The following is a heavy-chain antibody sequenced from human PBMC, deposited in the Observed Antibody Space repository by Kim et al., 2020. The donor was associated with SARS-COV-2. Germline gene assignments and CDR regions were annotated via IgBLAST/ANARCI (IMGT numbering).Heavy chain of an antibody. CDR2: ISWNSGSI. CDR3: AKGYYDFWSGSPPGPYY. V-gene: IGHV3-9*01. Sequence: GGSLRLSCAASGFTFDDYAMHWVRQAPGKGLEWVSGISWNSGSIGYADSVKGRFTISRDNAKNSLYLQMNSLRAEDTALYYCAKGYYDFWSGSPPGPYY. J-gene: IGHJ6*01. D-gene: IGHD3-3*01. CDR1: GFTFDDYA.